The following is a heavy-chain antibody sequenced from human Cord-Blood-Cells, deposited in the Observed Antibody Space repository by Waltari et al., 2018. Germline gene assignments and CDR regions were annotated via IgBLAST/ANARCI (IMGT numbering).Heavy chain of an antibody. J-gene: IGHJ4*02. D-gene: IGHD5-12*01. CDR2: IWYDGSNK. V-gene: IGHV3-33*01. CDR1: GFTFSSYG. CDR3: ARGYSGYDPHYFDY. Sequence: QVQLVESGGDVVQPGRSLRLSCAASGFTFSSYGMHWVRQAPGKGLEWVAVIWYDGSNKYYADSVKGRFTISRDKSKNTLYLQMNSLRAEDTAVYYCARGYSGYDPHYFDYWGQGTLVTVSS.